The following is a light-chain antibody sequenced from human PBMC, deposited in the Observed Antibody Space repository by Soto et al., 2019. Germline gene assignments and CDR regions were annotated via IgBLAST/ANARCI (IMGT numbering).Light chain of an antibody. Sequence: EIVMTQSPATLSVSPGERATLSCRASQSVSSKLAWYQQKPGQAPRLLIHGASTRATGIPARFPGSGSGTEFTLTISSLQSEDFAVYYCQQYNNWPPITFGQGTRLEIK. CDR2: GAS. J-gene: IGKJ5*01. CDR1: QSVSSK. CDR3: QQYNNWPPIT. V-gene: IGKV3D-15*01.